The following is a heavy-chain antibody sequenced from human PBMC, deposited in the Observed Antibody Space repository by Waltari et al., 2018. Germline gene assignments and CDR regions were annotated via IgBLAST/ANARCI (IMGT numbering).Heavy chain of an antibody. J-gene: IGHJ3*02. CDR3: ARGSRYSSSSGNAFDI. Sequence: QVQLVQSGAEVKKPGSSVKVSCKASGGTFSSYAISWVRQAPGQGLEWMGGIIPIFGTANYAQKFQGRVTITADKSTSTAYMELSRLRSEDTAVYYCARGSRYSSSSGNAFDIWGQGTMVTVSS. D-gene: IGHD6-6*01. CDR1: GGTFSSYA. CDR2: IIPIFGTA. V-gene: IGHV1-69*14.